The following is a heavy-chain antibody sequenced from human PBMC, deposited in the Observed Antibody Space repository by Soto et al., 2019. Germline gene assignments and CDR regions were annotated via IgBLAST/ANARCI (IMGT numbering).Heavy chain of an antibody. J-gene: IGHJ6*02. CDR2: ISSSSSYI. Sequence: SLRLSCAASGFTFSSYSMNWVRQAPGKGLEWVSSISSSSSYIYYADSVKGRFTISRDNAKNSLYLQMNSLRAEDTAVYYCARYPLGYCSGGSCQGVWGQGTTVTVSS. CDR1: GFTFSSYS. D-gene: IGHD2-15*01. V-gene: IGHV3-21*01. CDR3: ARYPLGYCSGGSCQGV.